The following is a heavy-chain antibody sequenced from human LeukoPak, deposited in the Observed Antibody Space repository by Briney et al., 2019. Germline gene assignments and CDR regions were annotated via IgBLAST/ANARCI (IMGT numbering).Heavy chain of an antibody. Sequence: SETPSLTCTVSGDSISSSIYYWGWIRQPPGKGLEWIGCIYFNGYTYYTSSLKSRVTIFVDTSKNQFSLRLISVTAADTAVYYCARQGGDTMVRGVVRDWFDPWGQGTLVTVSS. CDR3: ARQGGDTMVRGVVRDWFDP. D-gene: IGHD3-10*01. CDR1: GDSISSSIYY. J-gene: IGHJ5*02. CDR2: IYFNGYT. V-gene: IGHV4-39*01.